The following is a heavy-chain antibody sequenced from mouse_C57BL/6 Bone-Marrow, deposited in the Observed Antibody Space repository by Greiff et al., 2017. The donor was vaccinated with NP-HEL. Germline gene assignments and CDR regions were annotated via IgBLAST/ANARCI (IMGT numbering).Heavy chain of an antibody. V-gene: IGHV5-4*01. CDR1: GFTFSSYA. J-gene: IGHJ2*01. CDR2: ISDGGSYT. Sequence: EVMLVESGGGLVKPGGSLKLSCAASGFTFSSYAMSWVCQTPEKRLEWVATISDGGSYTYYPDNVKGRFTISRDNAKNNLYLQMSHLKSEDTAMYYCARDHDPRRDYFDYWGQGTTLTVSS. D-gene: IGHD2-12*01. CDR3: ARDHDPRRDYFDY.